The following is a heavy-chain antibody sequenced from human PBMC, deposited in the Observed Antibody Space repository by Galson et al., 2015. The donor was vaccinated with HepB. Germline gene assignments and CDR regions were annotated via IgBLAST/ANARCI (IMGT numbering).Heavy chain of an antibody. CDR1: GDSVSSNSAA. J-gene: IGHJ4*02. CDR2: TYYRSKWYS. Sequence: CAISGDSVSSNSAAWNWIRQSPSGGLEWLGRTYYRSKWYSDYAVSVKSRTTINPDTSKNQFSLQLNSVTPEDTAVYYCARDPSSGWHALYFDYWGQGTLVTVSS. CDR3: ARDPSSGWHALYFDY. D-gene: IGHD6-19*01. V-gene: IGHV6-1*01.